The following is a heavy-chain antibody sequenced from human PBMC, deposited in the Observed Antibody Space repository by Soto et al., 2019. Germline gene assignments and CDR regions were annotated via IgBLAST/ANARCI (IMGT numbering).Heavy chain of an antibody. D-gene: IGHD3-3*01. CDR3: ARNYDFWSGYYGMDV. J-gene: IGHJ6*02. V-gene: IGHV3-48*02. Sequence: PGGSLRLSCAASGFSFSSHSMKWVRQAPGKGLEWVSYISSSSSTIYYADSVKGRFTISRDNAKNSLYLQMNSLRDEDTAVYYCARNYDFWSGYYGMDVWGQGTTVTVSS. CDR2: ISSSSSTI. CDR1: GFSFSSHS.